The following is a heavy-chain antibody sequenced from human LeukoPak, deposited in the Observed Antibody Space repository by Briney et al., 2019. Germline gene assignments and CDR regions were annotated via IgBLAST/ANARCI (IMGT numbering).Heavy chain of an antibody. V-gene: IGHV4-34*01. Sequence: SETLSLTCAVYGGSFSGYYWSWIRQPPGKGLEWIGEINHSGSTYYNPSLKSRVTISVDTSKNQFSLKLSSVTAADTAVYYCARLALAWIQLGIDYWGQGTLVTVSS. CDR1: GGSFSGYY. J-gene: IGHJ4*02. CDR2: INHSGST. CDR3: ARLALAWIQLGIDY. D-gene: IGHD5-18*01.